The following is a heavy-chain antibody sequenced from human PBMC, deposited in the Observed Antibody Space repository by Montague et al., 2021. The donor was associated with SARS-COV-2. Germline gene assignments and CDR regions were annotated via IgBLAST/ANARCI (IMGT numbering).Heavy chain of an antibody. Sequence: SETLSLTCGVSGGSINSFYWSWIRQPPGKRLEWVGYGHYSGNSNSNPSLKTRVAISVDTSRNQFSLRLRSVTAADTAVYFCARHMADGNYGPWEYWGQGTLVTVSS. V-gene: IGHV4-59*08. D-gene: IGHD3-10*01. CDR3: ARHMADGNYGPWEY. J-gene: IGHJ4*02. CDR1: GGSINSFY. CDR2: GHYSGNS.